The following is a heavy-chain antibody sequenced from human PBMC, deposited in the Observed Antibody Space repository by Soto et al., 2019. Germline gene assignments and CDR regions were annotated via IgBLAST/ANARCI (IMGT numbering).Heavy chain of an antibody. V-gene: IGHV3-23*01. Sequence: GGSLRLSFAASGFTLSSYAMSWGRQAPGEGLEWVSAISGSGGSTYYADSVKGRFTISRDNSKNTLYLQMNSLRAEDTAVYYCAKDNTICGLVINSRPDAFDIWGKGTMVTVAS. CDR1: GFTLSSYA. J-gene: IGHJ3*02. CDR3: AKDNTICGLVINSRPDAFDI. D-gene: IGHD3-3*01. CDR2: ISGSGGST.